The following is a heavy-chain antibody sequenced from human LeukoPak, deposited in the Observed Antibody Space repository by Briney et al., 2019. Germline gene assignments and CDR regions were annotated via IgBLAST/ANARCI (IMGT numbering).Heavy chain of an antibody. V-gene: IGHV1-18*04. CDR2: ISAYNGNT. J-gene: IGHJ4*02. D-gene: IGHD4-17*01. CDR1: SYTFTGYG. Sequence: GASVKVSCKASSYTFTGYGISCVRQAPGQGLEWMGWISAYNGNTNYAQKLQGRVTMTTDTSTSTAYMELRSLRSDDTAVYYCARDTYGDYSYYFDYWGQGTLVTVSS. CDR3: ARDTYGDYSYYFDY.